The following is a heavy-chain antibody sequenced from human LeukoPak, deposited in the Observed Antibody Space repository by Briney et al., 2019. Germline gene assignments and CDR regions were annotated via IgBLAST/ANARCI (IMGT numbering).Heavy chain of an antibody. V-gene: IGHV3-30-3*01. J-gene: IGHJ4*02. CDR3: ARDHSGYDYWFDY. D-gene: IGHD5-12*01. CDR2: ISYDGSTK. CDR1: GFTFSNYA. Sequence: GGSLRLSCAASGFTFSNYAMHWVRQAPRKGLEWVAVISYDGSTKYYADSVKGRFTISRDNSKNTLSLHMASLTVEDTAMYYCARDHSGYDYWFDYWGQGTLVTVSS.